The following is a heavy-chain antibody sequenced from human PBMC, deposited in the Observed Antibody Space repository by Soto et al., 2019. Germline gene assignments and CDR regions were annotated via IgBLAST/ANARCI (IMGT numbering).Heavy chain of an antibody. CDR3: ARVKFIRNYYDSSGLNPIIDY. Sequence: QVQLQESGPGLVKPSQTLSLTCTVSGGSISSGGYYWSWIRQHPGKGLEWIGYIYYSGSTYYNPSLTSRVTISVDTSKNQFALKLSSVTAADTAVYYCARVKFIRNYYDSSGLNPIIDYWGQGTLVTVSS. V-gene: IGHV4-31*03. J-gene: IGHJ4*02. CDR2: IYYSGST. D-gene: IGHD3-22*01. CDR1: GGSISSGGYY.